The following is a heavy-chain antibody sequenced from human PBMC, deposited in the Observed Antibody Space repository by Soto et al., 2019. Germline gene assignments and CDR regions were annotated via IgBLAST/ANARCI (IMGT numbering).Heavy chain of an antibody. D-gene: IGHD3-10*01. CDR3: ARAVGWFGELLGGYYFDY. V-gene: IGHV4-30-2*01. Sequence: QLQLQESGSGLVKPSQTLSLTCAVSGGSISSGGYSWSWIRQPPGKGLEWIGYIYHSGSTYYNPSLKCRVTLSVDRSKNQFSLKLSSVTAADTAVYYCARAVGWFGELLGGYYFDYWGQGTLVTVSS. CDR1: GGSISSGGYS. J-gene: IGHJ4*02. CDR2: IYHSGST.